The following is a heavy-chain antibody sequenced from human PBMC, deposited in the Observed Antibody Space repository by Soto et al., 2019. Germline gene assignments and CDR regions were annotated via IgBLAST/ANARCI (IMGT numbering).Heavy chain of an antibody. J-gene: IGHJ4*02. CDR2: ISAHNGNT. D-gene: IGHD1-1*01. CDR3: ARGRYGDY. CDR1: GYTFTSYG. V-gene: IGHV1-18*01. Sequence: QVHLVQSGAEVKKPGASVKVTCKASGYTFTSYGITWVRQAPGQGLEWMGWISAHNGNTDYAQKLQDRVIVTRDTSTTTAYMELGSLRSDDTAVYYCARGRYGDYWGQGALVTVSS.